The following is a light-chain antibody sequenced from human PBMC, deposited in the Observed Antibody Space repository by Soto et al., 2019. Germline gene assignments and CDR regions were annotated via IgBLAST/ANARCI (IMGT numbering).Light chain of an antibody. CDR1: QSVSNNY. J-gene: IGKJ5*01. CDR3: QQYGTSEII. V-gene: IGKV3-20*01. Sequence: EIVLTQSPGTLSLSPGERATLSCRASQSVSNNYLAWYQQKPGQAPRLLIYGASNTATGIPDRFSGSGSGTDFTLTISRLEPEDFAVFFCQQYGTSEIIFGQGTRLEIK. CDR2: GAS.